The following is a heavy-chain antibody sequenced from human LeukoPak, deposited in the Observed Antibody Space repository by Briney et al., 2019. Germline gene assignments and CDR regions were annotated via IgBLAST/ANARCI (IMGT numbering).Heavy chain of an antibody. J-gene: IGHJ4*02. D-gene: IGHD3-3*01. CDR2: INTNTGNP. CDR1: GYTFTSYA. V-gene: IGHV7-4-1*02. CDR3: ARDETHYDFWSGGYFDY. Sequence: GASVKVSCKASGYTFTSYAMNWVRQAPGQGLEWMGWINTNTGNPSYAQGFTGRFVFSLDTSVNTAYLQISNLKAEDTAVYYCARDETHYDFWSGGYFDYWGQGTLVTVSS.